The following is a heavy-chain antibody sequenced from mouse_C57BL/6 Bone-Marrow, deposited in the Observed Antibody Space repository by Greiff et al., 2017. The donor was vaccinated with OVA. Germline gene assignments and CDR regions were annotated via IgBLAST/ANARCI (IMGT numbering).Heavy chain of an antibody. J-gene: IGHJ3*01. Sequence: LVESGAELVRPGSSVKLSCKDSYFAFMASAMHWVKQRPGHGLEWIGSFTMYSDATEYSENFKGKATLTANTSSSTAYMELSSLTSEDSAVYYCATSLYGSSSPFAYWGQGTLVTVSA. D-gene: IGHD1-1*01. V-gene: IGHV1-49*01. CDR1: YFAFMASA. CDR2: FTMYSDAT. CDR3: ATSLYGSSSPFAY.